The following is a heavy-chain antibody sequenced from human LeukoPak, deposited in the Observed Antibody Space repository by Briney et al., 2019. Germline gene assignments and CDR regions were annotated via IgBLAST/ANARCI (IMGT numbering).Heavy chain of an antibody. CDR2: IRYDGSNK. V-gene: IGHV3-30*02. CDR1: GFTFSTYG. J-gene: IGHJ3*02. Sequence: GGSLRLSCAASGFTFSTYGMHWVRQAPGKGQEWVAFIRYDGSNKYYADSVKGRFTISRDNSKNTLYLQMNTLRAEDTAVYYCAKDQGYNYDYSDAFDIWGQGTMVTVSS. CDR3: AKDQGYNYDYSDAFDI. D-gene: IGHD5-18*01.